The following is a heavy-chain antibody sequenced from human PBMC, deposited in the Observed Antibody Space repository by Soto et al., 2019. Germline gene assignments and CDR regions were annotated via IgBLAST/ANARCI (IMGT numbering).Heavy chain of an antibody. V-gene: IGHV1-3*01. CDR1: GYTFAGYY. CDR3: ARTERNPQDIVVVPAARPPFNY. CDR2: INAGNGNT. D-gene: IGHD2-2*01. J-gene: IGHJ4*02. Sequence: ASVKVSCKASGYTFAGYYRHWVRQAPGQRLEWMGWINAGNGNTKYSQKFQGRVTITRDTSASTAYMELSSLRSEDTAVYYCARTERNPQDIVVVPAARPPFNYWGQGTLVTVSS.